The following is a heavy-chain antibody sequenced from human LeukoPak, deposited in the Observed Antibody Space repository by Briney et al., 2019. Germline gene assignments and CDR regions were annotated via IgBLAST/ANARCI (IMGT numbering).Heavy chain of an antibody. CDR1: GGTFSSYA. V-gene: IGHV1-69*04. CDR2: IIPILGIA. CDR3: ARAYSGSYGPDSD. J-gene: IGHJ4*02. Sequence: ASVKVSCKASGGTFSSYAISWVRQAPGQGLEWMGRIIPILGIANYAQKFQGRVTITADKSTSTAYMELSSLRSEDTAVYYCARAYSGSYGPDSDWGQGTLVTVSS. D-gene: IGHD1-26*01.